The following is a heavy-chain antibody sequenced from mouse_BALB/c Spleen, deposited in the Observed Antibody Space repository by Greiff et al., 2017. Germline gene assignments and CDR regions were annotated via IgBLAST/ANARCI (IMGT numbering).Heavy chain of an antibody. D-gene: IGHD2-3*01. V-gene: IGHV1-69*02. Sequence: QVQLQQPGAELVKPGASVKLPCKASGYTFTSYWMHWVKQRPGQGLEWIGEIDPSDSYTNYNQKFKGKATLTVDKSSSTAYMQLSSLTSEDSAVYYCARGYDGYYWFAYWGQGTLVTVSA. J-gene: IGHJ3*01. CDR2: IDPSDSYT. CDR1: GYTFTSYW. CDR3: ARGYDGYYWFAY.